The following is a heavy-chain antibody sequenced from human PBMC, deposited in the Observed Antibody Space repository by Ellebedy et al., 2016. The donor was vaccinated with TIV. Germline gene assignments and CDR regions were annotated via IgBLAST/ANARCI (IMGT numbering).Heavy chain of an antibody. V-gene: IGHV3-23*01. CDR1: GLTFSSHA. CDR3: ARDPVGIGPAFDI. D-gene: IGHD1-26*01. CDR2: ISGSGGNT. Sequence: GESLKISCAASGLTFSSHAMSWVRQAPGKGLEWVSSISGSGGNTYYADSVKGRFTSSRDNSKDTLYLQVNSLRAEDTAVYYCARDPVGIGPAFDIWGQGTMVTVSS. J-gene: IGHJ3*02.